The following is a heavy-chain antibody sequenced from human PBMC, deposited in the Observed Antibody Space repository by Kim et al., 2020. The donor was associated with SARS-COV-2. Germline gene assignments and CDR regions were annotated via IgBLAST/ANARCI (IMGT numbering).Heavy chain of an antibody. J-gene: IGHJ4*02. D-gene: IGHD3-16*01. CDR1: GFIFSSYG. CDR3: AKDPPTRGEFDY. Sequence: GESLRLSCAASGFIFSSYGMHWVRQAPGKGLEWVAVISYDGNNKYYADSVKGRFTISRDNSKNTLYLQMNNLRAEDTAVYYCAKDPPTRGEFDYWGQGTLVTVSS. V-gene: IGHV3-30*18. CDR2: ISYDGNNK.